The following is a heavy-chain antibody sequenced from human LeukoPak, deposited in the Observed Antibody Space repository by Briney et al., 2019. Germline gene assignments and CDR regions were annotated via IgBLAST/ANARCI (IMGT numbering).Heavy chain of an antibody. CDR1: GASIISSTYY. CDR2: ASYSGNT. J-gene: IGHJ4*02. V-gene: IGHV4-39*07. D-gene: IGHD3-22*01. Sequence: SEPLSLTCPVSGASIISSTYYWGWIRQPPGKGLEWIGSASYSGNTYYNPSLKSRVTILVDTSKNQFSLKMTSVTAADTAVYYCARDQYYDVSTYYEIDYWGQGTLVTVSS. CDR3: ARDQYYDVSTYYEIDY.